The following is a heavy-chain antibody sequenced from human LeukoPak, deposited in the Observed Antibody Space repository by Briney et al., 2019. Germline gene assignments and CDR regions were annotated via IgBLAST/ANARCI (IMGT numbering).Heavy chain of an antibody. Sequence: ASVKVSCKASGYTFTGYYMHWVRQAPGQGLEWMGWINPNSGGTNYAQKFQGRVTITADESTSTAYMELSSLRSEDTAVYYCARGGGPYQLLYWFDPWGQGTLVTVSS. CDR1: GYTFTGYY. CDR2: INPNSGGT. J-gene: IGHJ5*02. D-gene: IGHD2-2*01. V-gene: IGHV1-2*02. CDR3: ARGGGPYQLLYWFDP.